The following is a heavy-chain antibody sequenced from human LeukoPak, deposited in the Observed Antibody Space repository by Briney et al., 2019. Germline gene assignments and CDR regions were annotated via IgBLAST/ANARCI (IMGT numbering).Heavy chain of an antibody. Sequence: PSETLSLTCTVSGGSISSGGYYWSWIRQHPGKGLEWIGYIYYSGSTYYNPSLKSRVTISVDTSKNQFSLKLSSVTAADTAVYYCARDRAYSSSWCTREYGMDVWGQGTTVTVSS. CDR1: GGSISSGGYY. CDR2: IYYSGST. J-gene: IGHJ6*02. V-gene: IGHV4-31*03. CDR3: ARDRAYSSSWCTREYGMDV. D-gene: IGHD6-13*01.